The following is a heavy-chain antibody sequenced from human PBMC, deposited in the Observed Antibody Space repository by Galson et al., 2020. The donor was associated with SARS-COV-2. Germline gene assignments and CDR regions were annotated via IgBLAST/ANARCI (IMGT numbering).Heavy chain of an antibody. V-gene: IGHV3-23*01. J-gene: IGHJ5*02. CDR3: AKDLRLYRGSAGWFDP. CDR1: GFTFSSYA. D-gene: IGHD1-26*01. CDR2: ISGSGGST. Sequence: GESMKISCAASGFTFSSYAMSWVRQAPGKGLEWVSAISGSGGSTYYADSVKGRFTISRDNSKNTLYLQMNSLRAEDTAVYYCAKDLRLYRGSAGWFDPWGQGTLVTVSS.